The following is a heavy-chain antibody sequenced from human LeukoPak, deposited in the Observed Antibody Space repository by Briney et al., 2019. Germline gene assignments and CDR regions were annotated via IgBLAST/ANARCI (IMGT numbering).Heavy chain of an antibody. Sequence: ASGKVSCKASGYTFTGYYMHWVRQAPGQGLEWMGRINPNSGGTNYAQKFQGRVTMTRDTSISTAYMELSRLRSDDTAVYYCARDQVRGVIILRGSGPGGGYWGQGTLVTVSS. J-gene: IGHJ4*02. CDR2: INPNSGGT. CDR3: ARDQVRGVIILRGSGPGGGY. D-gene: IGHD3-10*01. CDR1: GYTFTGYY. V-gene: IGHV1-2*06.